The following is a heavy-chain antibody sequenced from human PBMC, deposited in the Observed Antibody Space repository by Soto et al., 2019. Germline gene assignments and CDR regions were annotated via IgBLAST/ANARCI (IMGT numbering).Heavy chain of an antibody. CDR1: GYTITSYY. J-gene: IGHJ4*02. D-gene: IGHD4-17*01. CDR3: ARHAGGMTPVTTSHPHYYFDY. V-gene: IGHV1-46*01. Sequence: GASVKGSCKASGYTITSYYMHWVRQAPGQELAWMGISDPSGGSTSYAQKFQGRVTMTRDTSTSTVYMELSSLRSEDTAVYYCARHAGGMTPVTTSHPHYYFDYWGQGTLVTVSS. CDR2: SDPSGGST.